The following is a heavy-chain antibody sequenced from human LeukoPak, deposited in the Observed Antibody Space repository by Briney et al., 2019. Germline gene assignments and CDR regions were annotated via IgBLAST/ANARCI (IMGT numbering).Heavy chain of an antibody. Sequence: SETLSLTCTVSGGSISSYYWSWIRQPPGKGLEWIGYIYYSGSTNYNPSLKSRVTISVNTSKNQFSLKLSSVTAADTAVYYCARDSHDAFDIWGQGTTVTVSS. J-gene: IGHJ3*02. CDR2: IYYSGST. V-gene: IGHV4-59*01. CDR1: GGSISSYY. CDR3: ARDSHDAFDI.